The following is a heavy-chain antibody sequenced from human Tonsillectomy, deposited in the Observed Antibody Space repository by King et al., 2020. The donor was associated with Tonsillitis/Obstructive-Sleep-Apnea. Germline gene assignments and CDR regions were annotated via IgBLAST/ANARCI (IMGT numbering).Heavy chain of an antibody. Sequence: QLVQSGAEVKKPGSSVKVSCKASGGTFSSYAISWVRQAPGQGLEWMGRIIPIVGIPNYAQKIQGRVTITADKFTNTAYMEVSSLRSADTDVYYCAREIREKYFDSWGQGTLVTVSS. CDR1: GGTFSSYA. J-gene: IGHJ4*02. CDR2: IIPIVGIP. D-gene: IGHD5-24*01. CDR3: AREIREKYFDS. V-gene: IGHV1-69*04.